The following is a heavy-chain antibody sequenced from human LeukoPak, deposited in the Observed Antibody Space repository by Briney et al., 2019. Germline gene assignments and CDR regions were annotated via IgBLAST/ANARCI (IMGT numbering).Heavy chain of an antibody. V-gene: IGHV4-38-2*02. CDR2: IYHTGSA. CDR3: ARDLVTVTKGFDI. D-gene: IGHD4-17*01. Sequence: PSETLSLTCSVSGYSFTSGHYWGWIRQPPGKGLEWIANIYHTGSAHYNPSLKSRVTISIDTSKNQFSLKLSSVTAADTAVYYCARDLVTVTKGFDIWGQGTMVSVSS. CDR1: GYSFTSGHY. J-gene: IGHJ3*02.